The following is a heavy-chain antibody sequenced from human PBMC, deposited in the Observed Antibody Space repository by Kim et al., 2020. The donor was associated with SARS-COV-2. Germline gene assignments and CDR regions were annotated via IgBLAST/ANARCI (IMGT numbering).Heavy chain of an antibody. J-gene: IGHJ3*02. CDR2: IWYDGSNK. Sequence: GGSLRLSCAASGFTFSSYGMHWVRQAPGKGLEWVAVIWYDGSNKYYADSVKGRFTISRDNSKNTLYLQMNSLRAEDTAVYYCAKAGSGVVVSWANDAFDIWDQGTMITVSA. D-gene: IGHD3-22*01. CDR3: AKAGSGVVVSWANDAFDI. CDR1: GFTFSSYG. V-gene: IGHV3-33*06.